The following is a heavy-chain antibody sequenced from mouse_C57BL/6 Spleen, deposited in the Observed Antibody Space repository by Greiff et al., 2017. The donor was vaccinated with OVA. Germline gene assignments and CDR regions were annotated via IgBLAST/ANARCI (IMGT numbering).Heavy chain of an antibody. Sequence: QVQLQQSGPGLVQPSQRLSITCTVSGFSLTSYGVHWVRQSPGKGLEWLGVIWRGGSTDYNAAFMSRLSITKDNSKSQVFFKMNSLQADDTAIYYCAKIYYGNYAMDYWGQGTSVTVSS. CDR1: GFSLTSYG. D-gene: IGHD2-1*01. CDR3: AKIYYGNYAMDY. CDR2: IWRGGST. V-gene: IGHV2-5*01. J-gene: IGHJ4*01.